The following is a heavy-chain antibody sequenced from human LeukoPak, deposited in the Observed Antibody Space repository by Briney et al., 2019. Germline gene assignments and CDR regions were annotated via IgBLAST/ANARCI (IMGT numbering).Heavy chain of an antibody. D-gene: IGHD3-16*02. CDR2: ISDSGST. CDR1: GGSISSFY. J-gene: IGHJ6*03. Sequence: SSETLSLTCGVSGGSISSFYWSWIRQPPGKGLEWIGYISDSGSTNYNPSLKSRVTISVDMSKNQFSLKLSSVTAADTAVYYCARGVTFGGIIVKTPDYYFYYYMDVWGTGTTVTVSS. CDR3: ARGVTFGGIIVKTPDYYFYYYMDV. V-gene: IGHV4-59*01.